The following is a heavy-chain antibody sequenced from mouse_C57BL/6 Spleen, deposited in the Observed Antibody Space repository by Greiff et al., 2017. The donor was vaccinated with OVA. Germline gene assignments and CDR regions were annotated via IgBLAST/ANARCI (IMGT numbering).Heavy chain of an antibody. D-gene: IGHD4-1*01. CDR3: ARALGAY. CDR2: IYPGSGST. CDR1: GYTFTSYW. V-gene: IGHV1-55*01. Sequence: QVQLQQPGTELVKPGASVKLSCKASGYTFTSYWITWVKQRPGQGLEWIGDIYPGSGSTNYNEKFKSKATLTVDTSSSTAYMQLSSLTSEDSAVYYCARALGAYWGQGTLVTVSA. J-gene: IGHJ3*01.